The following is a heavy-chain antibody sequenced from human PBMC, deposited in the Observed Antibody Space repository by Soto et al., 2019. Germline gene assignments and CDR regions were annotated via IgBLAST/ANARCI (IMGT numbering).Heavy chain of an antibody. CDR3: AASSYYDSPSFDP. CDR2: IVVGSGNT. J-gene: IGHJ5*02. V-gene: IGHV1-58*01. Sequence: SVQVSCKASGFTFTSSAVQWVRQARGQRLEWIGWIVVGSGNTNYAQKFQERVTITRDMSTSTAYMELSILRSEDTAVYYCAASSYYDSPSFDPWGQGTLVTVSS. CDR1: GFTFTSSA. D-gene: IGHD3-22*01.